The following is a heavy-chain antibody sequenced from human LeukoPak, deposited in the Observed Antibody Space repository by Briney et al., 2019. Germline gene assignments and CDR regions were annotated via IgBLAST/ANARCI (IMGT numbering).Heavy chain of an antibody. V-gene: IGHV3-30*04. Sequence: GGSLRLSCAASGFTFSSYAMHWVRQAPGKGLEWVAVISYDGSNKYYADSVKGRFTISRDNAKNSLYLQMNSLRAEDTAVYYCARDGYYDFWSGYYIYWGQGTLVTVSS. CDR1: GFTFSSYA. J-gene: IGHJ4*02. CDR2: ISYDGSNK. D-gene: IGHD3-3*01. CDR3: ARDGYYDFWSGYYIY.